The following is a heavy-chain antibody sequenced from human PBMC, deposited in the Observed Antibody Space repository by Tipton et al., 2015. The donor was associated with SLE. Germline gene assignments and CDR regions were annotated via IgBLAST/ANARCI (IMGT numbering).Heavy chain of an antibody. V-gene: IGHV1-18*01. CDR3: ARETSNAFDI. Sequence: QLVQSGPEVKKPGASVMVSCKASGYTFSDHGIIWVRQAPGQGFEWMGWISGSNGNTNYAQRFQGRVTMTTDTSTNLTYMELRSLRSDDTGVYYCARETSNAFDIWGQGTMVTVSS. CDR1: GYTFSDHG. CDR2: ISGSNGNT. J-gene: IGHJ3*02. D-gene: IGHD6-6*01.